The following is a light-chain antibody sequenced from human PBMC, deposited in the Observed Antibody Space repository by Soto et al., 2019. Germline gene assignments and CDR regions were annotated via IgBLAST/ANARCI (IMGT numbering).Light chain of an antibody. CDR2: DAS. Sequence: DIQMTQSPSTIYTSVGDRDTITCRASQSISTWLAWYQQKPWKVPNLLIYDASSLQSWVPSRFSCSVSGTEFTLTINSLQPDDFATYYCHNYNSYSGTFGQGTKV. CDR1: QSISTW. J-gene: IGKJ1*01. CDR3: HNYNSYSGT. V-gene: IGKV1-5*01.